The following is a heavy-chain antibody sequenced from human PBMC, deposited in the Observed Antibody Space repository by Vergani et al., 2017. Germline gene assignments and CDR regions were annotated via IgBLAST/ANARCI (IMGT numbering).Heavy chain of an antibody. CDR2: ISSSSSTI. J-gene: IGHJ2*01. V-gene: IGHV3-48*04. CDR1: GFTFSSYS. CDR3: ARDSTPYSSGWPDAFDI. D-gene: IGHD6-19*01. Sequence: EVQLVESGGGLVQPGGSLRLSCAASGFTFSSYSMNWVRQAPGKGLEWVSYISSSSSTIYYADSVKGRFTISRDNAKNSLYLQMNSLRAEDTAVYYCARDSTPYSSGWPDAFDIWGRGTLVTVSS.